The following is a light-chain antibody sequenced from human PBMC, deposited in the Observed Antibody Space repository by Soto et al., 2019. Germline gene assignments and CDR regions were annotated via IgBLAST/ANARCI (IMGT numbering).Light chain of an antibody. J-gene: IGKJ4*01. Sequence: EIVLTQSPGTLSLSPGERATLSCRASQSVSSSCLAWYQQKPGQAPRLHIYGASSRATGIPDRLSGSGSGTDFTLTISRLEPEDFAVYYCQQYGSSPLTFGGGTKVDIK. V-gene: IGKV3-20*01. CDR3: QQYGSSPLT. CDR1: QSVSSSC. CDR2: GAS.